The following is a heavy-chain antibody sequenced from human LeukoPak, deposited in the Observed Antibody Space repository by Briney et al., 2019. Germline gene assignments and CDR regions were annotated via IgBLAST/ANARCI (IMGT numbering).Heavy chain of an antibody. CDR2: INHSGST. Sequence: SETLPLTCAVYGGSFSGYYWSWIRQPPGKGLEWIGEINHSGSTNYNPSLKSRVTISVDTSKNQYSLKLSSVTAADTAVYYCARRVINYYGSGSYYNHYYYYYMDVWGKGTTVTISS. CDR3: ARRVINYYGSGSYYNHYYYYYMDV. CDR1: GGSFSGYY. J-gene: IGHJ6*03. V-gene: IGHV4-34*01. D-gene: IGHD3-10*01.